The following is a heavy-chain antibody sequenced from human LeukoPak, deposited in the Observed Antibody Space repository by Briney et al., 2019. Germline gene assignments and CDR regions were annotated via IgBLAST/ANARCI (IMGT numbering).Heavy chain of an antibody. CDR3: ARNPVAGYYFDY. Sequence: GGSLRLSCAASGFTFSSYAMSWVRQAPGRGLEWVSSGSGGSTYYADSVRGRFTISRDNSKNTLYLEMNSLRVEETAVYYCARNPVAGYYFDYWGQGTLVTVSS. V-gene: IGHV3-23*01. CDR2: SGSGGST. J-gene: IGHJ4*02. D-gene: IGHD6-19*01. CDR1: GFTFSSYA.